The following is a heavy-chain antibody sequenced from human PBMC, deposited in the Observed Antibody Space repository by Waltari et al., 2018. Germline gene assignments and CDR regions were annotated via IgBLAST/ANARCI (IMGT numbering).Heavy chain of an antibody. D-gene: IGHD3-3*01. V-gene: IGHV4-39*07. J-gene: IGHJ3*02. CDR1: GGSIRSISYY. CDR2: IYYSGST. Sequence: QLQLQESGPGLVKPSATLSLPCTVCGGSIRSISYYWGWIRQPPGKGLEWIGSIYYSGSTYYSPSLKSRVTISVDTSKNQFSLKLSSVTAADTAVYYCAALGDSFDAFDIWGQGTMVTVSS. CDR3: AALGDSFDAFDI.